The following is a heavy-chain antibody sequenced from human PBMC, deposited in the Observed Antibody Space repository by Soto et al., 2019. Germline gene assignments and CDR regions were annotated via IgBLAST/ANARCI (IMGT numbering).Heavy chain of an antibody. D-gene: IGHD2-15*01. J-gene: IGHJ5*02. V-gene: IGHV3-15*01. CDR1: GFTFNNGW. CDR2: IKSKVAVGTT. CDR3: TTDSTQTCRDGGPCTSVPTKIHGS. Sequence: EVQLVESGGGLVKPGGSLRLSCAASGFTFNNGWMSWVRHAPGKGLEWVGRIKSKVAVGTTDNSAHVKGRFTMSRDDSKTTVPLKTSSLTTVDTAGYYCTTDSTQTCRDGGPCTSVPTKIHGSWGQGTLVTVPS.